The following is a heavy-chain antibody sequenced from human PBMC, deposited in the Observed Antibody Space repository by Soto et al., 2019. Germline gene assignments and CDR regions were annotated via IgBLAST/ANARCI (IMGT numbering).Heavy chain of an antibody. CDR2: ISSISTYA. Sequence: QVQLVESGGGLVKPGGSLRLSCAASGFTFSDYYMSWVRQAPGKGLEWVSYISSISTYANYADSVKGRFTISRDNAKNYLDLKMNSLRDDDTALYYCARLADCSNNICSYGMDVWGQGTTVTVSS. V-gene: IGHV3-11*06. CDR3: ARLADCSNNICSYGMDV. D-gene: IGHD4-4*01. CDR1: GFTFSDYY. J-gene: IGHJ6*02.